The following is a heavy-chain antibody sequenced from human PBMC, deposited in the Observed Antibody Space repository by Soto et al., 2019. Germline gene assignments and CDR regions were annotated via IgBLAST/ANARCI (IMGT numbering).Heavy chain of an antibody. CDR1: GGTFSSYA. CDR3: ARQRISLLYGAHYYYYYSMDV. Sequence: QVQLVQSGAEVKKPGSSVKVSCKASGGTFSSYAISWVRQAPGQGLEWMGGIIPIFGTPNYAQKFQGRVTNTADEATTTAYMELSSLRSEDTSAYYFARQRISLLYGAHYYYYYSMDVWGQETTVTVSS. V-gene: IGHV1-69*01. J-gene: IGHJ6*02. CDR2: IIPIFGTP. D-gene: IGHD2-8*01.